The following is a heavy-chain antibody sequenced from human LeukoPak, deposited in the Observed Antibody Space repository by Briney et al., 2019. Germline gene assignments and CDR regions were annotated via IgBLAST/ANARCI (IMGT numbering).Heavy chain of an antibody. CDR3: ARAWYSYGPLDAFDI. CDR1: GFTFSNYW. Sequence: GGSLRLSCAASGFTFSNYWMGWVRQAPGKGLVWVSRINDDGSSTSYADSVKGRFTISRDNAKNTLYLQMNSLRAEDTAVYYCARAWYSYGPLDAFDIWGQGAMVTVSS. CDR2: INDDGSST. V-gene: IGHV3-74*01. J-gene: IGHJ3*02. D-gene: IGHD5-18*01.